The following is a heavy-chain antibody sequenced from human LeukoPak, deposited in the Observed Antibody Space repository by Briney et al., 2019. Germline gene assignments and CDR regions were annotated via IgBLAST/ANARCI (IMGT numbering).Heavy chain of an antibody. Sequence: GGSLRLSCVASRFTFSTYAMSWVRQTPWKGLEWVSRIKNDGSATMYADSVKGRFTVSRDNAKNTLYLQMNSLRVEDTGVYYCTRSDWFDPWGQGTLVTVSS. CDR3: TRSDWFDP. J-gene: IGHJ5*02. CDR2: IKNDGSAT. V-gene: IGHV3-74*03. CDR1: RFTFSTYA.